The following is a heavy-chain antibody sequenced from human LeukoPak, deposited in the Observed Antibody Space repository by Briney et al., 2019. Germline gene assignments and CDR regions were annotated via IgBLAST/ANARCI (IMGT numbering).Heavy chain of an antibody. V-gene: IGHV4-59*01. Sequence: SETLSLTCTVSGGSISSYYWSWIQQPPGKGLEWIGYIYYSGSTNYNPSLKSRVTISVDTSKNQFSLKLSSVTAADTAVYYCAREGGRTDAFDIWGQGTMVTVSS. CDR2: IYYSGST. D-gene: IGHD1-14*01. CDR1: GGSISSYY. J-gene: IGHJ3*02. CDR3: AREGGRTDAFDI.